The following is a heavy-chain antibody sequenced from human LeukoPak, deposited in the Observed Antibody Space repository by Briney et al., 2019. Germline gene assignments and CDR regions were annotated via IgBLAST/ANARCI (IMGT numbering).Heavy chain of an antibody. Sequence: PGGSLRLSCAASGFTFSHFAMHRVRQAPGKGLEWLAVISYDGKKNYYADSVKGRFTLTRDDSANTLSLQMNSLRAEDTAVYYCVRGSKIRGVIPEGEFDYWGQGTLVTVSS. V-gene: IGHV3-30*03. CDR3: VRGSKIRGVIPEGEFDY. CDR2: ISYDGKKN. D-gene: IGHD3-10*01. CDR1: GFTFSHFA. J-gene: IGHJ4*02.